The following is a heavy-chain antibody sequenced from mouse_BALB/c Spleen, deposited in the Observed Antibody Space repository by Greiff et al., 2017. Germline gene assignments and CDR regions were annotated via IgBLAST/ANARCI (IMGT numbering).Heavy chain of an antibody. CDR3: AREDYYGSSYWYFDV. CDR2: IWAGGST. D-gene: IGHD1-1*01. J-gene: IGHJ1*01. V-gene: IGHV2-9*02. Sequence: VKLVESGPGLVAPSQSLSITCTVSGFSLTSYGVHWVRQPPGKGLEWLGVIWAGGSTNYNSALMSRLSISKDNSKSQVFLKMNSLQTDDTAMYYCAREDYYGSSYWYFDVWGAGTTVTVSS. CDR1: GFSLTSYG.